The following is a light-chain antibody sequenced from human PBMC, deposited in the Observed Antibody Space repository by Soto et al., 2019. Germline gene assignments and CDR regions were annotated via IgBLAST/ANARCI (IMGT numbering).Light chain of an antibody. CDR2: EVS. CDR1: SSDVGGYNY. V-gene: IGLV2-14*01. Sequence: QSALTQPASVSGSPGQSITISCTGTSSDVGGYNYVSWYQRHPGKAPKLMIFEVSSRPSGVSNRFSGSKSGNTASLTISGLQAEDEADYFCSSYSRTSVYVFGRGTKVTVL. CDR3: SSYSRTSVYV. J-gene: IGLJ1*01.